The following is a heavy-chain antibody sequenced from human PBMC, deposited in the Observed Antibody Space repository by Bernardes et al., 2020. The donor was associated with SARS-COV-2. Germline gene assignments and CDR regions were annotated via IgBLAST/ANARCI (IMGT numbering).Heavy chain of an antibody. CDR3: ARELDIAAAGVVGMDV. J-gene: IGHJ6*02. D-gene: IGHD6-13*01. CDR2: INPNSGGT. Sequence: ASVKVSCKASGYTFTGYYMHWVRQAPGQGLEWMGWINPNSGGTNYAQKFQGRVTMTRDTSISTAYMELSRLRSDDTAVYYCARELDIAAAGVVGMDVWGQGTTVTVSS. CDR1: GYTFTGYY. V-gene: IGHV1-2*02.